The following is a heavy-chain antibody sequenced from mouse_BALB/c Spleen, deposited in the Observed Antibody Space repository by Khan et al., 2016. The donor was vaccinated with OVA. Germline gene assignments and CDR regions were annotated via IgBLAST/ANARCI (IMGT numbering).Heavy chain of an antibody. V-gene: IGHV3-1*02. CDR3: ARTARIKY. CDR2: IRYSGST. Sequence: EVKLLESGPGLVKPSPSLSLTCTVTGYSITSGYGWNWIRQFPGNKLEWMGYIRYSGSTNYNPSLTSRISITRDTSKNQFFLQLNSVTTEDTATYYCARTARIKYWGQGTTLTVSS. D-gene: IGHD1-2*01. J-gene: IGHJ2*01. CDR1: GYSITSGYG.